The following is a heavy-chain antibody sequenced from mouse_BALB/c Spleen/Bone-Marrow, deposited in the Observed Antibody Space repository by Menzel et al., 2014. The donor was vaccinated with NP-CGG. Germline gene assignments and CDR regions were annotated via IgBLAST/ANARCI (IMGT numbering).Heavy chain of an antibody. CDR3: SRLGYYGGFAY. D-gene: IGHD2-3*01. Sequence: EVKLMESGGGLVQPGGSLKLSCAASGFDFSRYWMSWVRQAPGKGLEWIGEINPDSSTINYTPSLKYKFIISRDDAKNTLYLQMSKVRSEDTALYYCSRLGYYGGFAYWGQGTLVTVSA. CDR2: INPDSSTI. CDR1: GFDFSRYW. J-gene: IGHJ3*01. V-gene: IGHV4-1*02.